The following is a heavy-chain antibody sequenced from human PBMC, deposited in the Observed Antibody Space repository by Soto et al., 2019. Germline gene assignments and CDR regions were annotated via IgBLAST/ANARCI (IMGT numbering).Heavy chain of an antibody. J-gene: IGHJ4*02. CDR2: ISGSGGST. D-gene: IGHD6-13*01. V-gene: IGHV3-23*01. CDR3: AKSYSSNWYDYFDY. CDR1: EFTFSTYA. Sequence: VGSLRLSCAASEFTFSTYAMSWVRQAPGKGLEWVSAISGSGGSTYYADSVKGRFTISRDTSKNTLYLQMNSLRAEDTALYYCAKSYSSNWYDYFDYWGQGTLVTVSS.